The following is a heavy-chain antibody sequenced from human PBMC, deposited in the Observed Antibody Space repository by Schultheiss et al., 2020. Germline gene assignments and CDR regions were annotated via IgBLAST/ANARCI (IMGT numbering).Heavy chain of an antibody. CDR1: GGSISSGDYY. Sequence: SRTLSLTCTVSGGSISSGDYYWSWIRQPPGKGLEWIGYIYYSGSTYYNPSLKSRVTISVDTSKNQFSLKLSSVTAADTAVYYCAREKGGVALGPWGQGTLVTVSS. J-gene: IGHJ5*02. CDR2: IYYSGST. V-gene: IGHV4-30-4*01. D-gene: IGHD2-15*01. CDR3: AREKGGVALGP.